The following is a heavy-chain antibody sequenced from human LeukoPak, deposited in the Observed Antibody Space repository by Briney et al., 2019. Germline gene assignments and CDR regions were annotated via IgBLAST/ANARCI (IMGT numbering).Heavy chain of an antibody. CDR1: GGTFSSYA. CDR3: ARVLYYYDSSGYHTRGHFDY. Sequence: GASVKVSCKASGGTFSSYAISWVRQAPGQGLEWMGRIIPILGIANYAQKFQGRVTITADKSTSTAYMELSSLRSEDTAVYYCARVLYYYDSSGYHTRGHFDYWGQGTLVTVSS. D-gene: IGHD3-22*01. V-gene: IGHV1-69*04. CDR2: IIPILGIA. J-gene: IGHJ4*02.